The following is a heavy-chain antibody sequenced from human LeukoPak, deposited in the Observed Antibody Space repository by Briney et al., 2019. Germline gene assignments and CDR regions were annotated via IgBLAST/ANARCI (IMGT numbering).Heavy chain of an antibody. CDR2: INYSGTA. J-gene: IGHJ4*02. D-gene: IGHD3-3*01. CDR1: GGSISRSLYY. Sequence: SETLSLTCTVSGGSISRSLYYWGWIRQPPGKGLEWIGSINYSGTAYYNPSLKSRVTISVDTSKNQVSLKVSSVTAADTAVYYCARTGSQRITMTTADYWGQGTLVTVSS. V-gene: IGHV4-39*01. CDR3: ARTGSQRITMTTADY.